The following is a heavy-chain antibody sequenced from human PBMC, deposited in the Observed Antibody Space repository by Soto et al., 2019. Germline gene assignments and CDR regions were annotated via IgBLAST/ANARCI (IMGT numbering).Heavy chain of an antibody. CDR2: ISGSGGST. Sequence: GGSLRLSCAASGFTFSSYAMSWVRQAPGKGLEWVSAISGSGGSTYYADSVKGRFTISRDNSKNTLYLQMNSLRAEDTAVYYCAKDFLGYYYGSGSPNWFDPWGQGTLVTVSS. V-gene: IGHV3-23*01. J-gene: IGHJ5*02. CDR3: AKDFLGYYYGSGSPNWFDP. D-gene: IGHD3-10*01. CDR1: GFTFSSYA.